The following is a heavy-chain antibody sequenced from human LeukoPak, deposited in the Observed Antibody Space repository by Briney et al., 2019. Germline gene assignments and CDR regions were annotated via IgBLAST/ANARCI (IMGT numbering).Heavy chain of an antibody. Sequence: GASVKVSCKASGYTFTSYGISWVRQAPGQGLEWMGWISAYNGNTNYAQKLQGRVTMTTDTSTSTAYMELRSLRSDDTAVYYCARGRPSLQSRDAFDIWGQGTMVTVSS. CDR3: ARGRPSLQSRDAFDI. V-gene: IGHV1-18*01. CDR1: GYTFTSYG. J-gene: IGHJ3*02. CDR2: ISAYNGNT.